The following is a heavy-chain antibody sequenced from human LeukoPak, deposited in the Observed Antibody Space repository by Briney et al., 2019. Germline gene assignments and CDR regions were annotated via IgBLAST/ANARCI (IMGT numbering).Heavy chain of an antibody. Sequence: WGSLRLSCAFSGFTLNSNAMCSVLQAPGNGLEWVSAISRIGVTTYYADSVEGRFTISRDTSKNTLYLQMNTLRPEDTAVYYCAKEEVPNDYWGQGTLVTVSS. V-gene: IGHV3-23*01. CDR2: ISRIGVTT. CDR3: AKEEVPNDY. CDR1: GFTLNSNA. D-gene: IGHD2-2*01. J-gene: IGHJ4*02.